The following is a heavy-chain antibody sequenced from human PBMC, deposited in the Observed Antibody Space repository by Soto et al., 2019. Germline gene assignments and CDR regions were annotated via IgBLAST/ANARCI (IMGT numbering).Heavy chain of an antibody. D-gene: IGHD5-18*01. CDR1: GYTFTSYD. CDR3: ARDLDTAMVAPVHYYGMDV. CDR2: IIPIFGTA. Sequence: QVQLVQSGAEVRKPGASVKVSCEASGYTFTSYDIYWVRQAPGQGLEWMGGIIPIFGTANYAQKFQGRVTITADESTSTAYMELSSLRSEDTAVYYCARDLDTAMVAPVHYYGMDVWGQGTTVTVSS. V-gene: IGHV1-69*01. J-gene: IGHJ6*02.